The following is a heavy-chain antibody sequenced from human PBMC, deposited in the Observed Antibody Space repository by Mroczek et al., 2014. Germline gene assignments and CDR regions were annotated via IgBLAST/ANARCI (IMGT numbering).Heavy chain of an antibody. CDR2: IWHDGSNK. Sequence: VQLVESGGGVVLPGTSLRLSCTASGFSFSSYGMHWVRQAPGKGLDWVAGIWHDGSNKYYGDSVKGRFTISRDNSKNTLYLEMNTLKVEDSARYYCAGDFGEWFGTKFGMDVWGQGPRSPSP. CDR3: AGDFGEWFGTKFGMDV. J-gene: IGHJ6*02. CDR1: GFSFSSYG. D-gene: IGHD3-10*01. V-gene: IGHV3-33*01.